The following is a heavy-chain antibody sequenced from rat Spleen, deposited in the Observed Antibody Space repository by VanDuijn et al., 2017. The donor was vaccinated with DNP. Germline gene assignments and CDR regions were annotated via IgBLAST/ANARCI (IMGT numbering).Heavy chain of an antibody. V-gene: IGHV5-19*01. CDR3: ATRGEGIIH. D-gene: IGHD1-11*01. CDR1: GFIFSKYG. J-gene: IGHJ2*01. CDR2: ISPSNSNI. Sequence: EVQLVESGGGLVQSGRSLKLSCAASGFIFSKYGIHWIRQAPQKGLEWVASISPSNSNIYYRDSVKGRFTISRDNARSTLFLQMDSLGSDDTATYYCATRGEGIIHWGQGLMVTVSS.